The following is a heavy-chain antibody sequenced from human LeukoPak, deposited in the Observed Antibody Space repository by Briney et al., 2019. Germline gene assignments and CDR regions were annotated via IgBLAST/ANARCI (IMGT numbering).Heavy chain of an antibody. D-gene: IGHD6-19*01. Sequence: SETLSLTCTVSGGSISSGSYYWSWIRQPAGKGLEWIGRIYTSGSTNYNPSLKSRVTISVDTSKNQFSLKLSSVTAADTAVYYCARADIAVAPYFDYWGQGTLVTVSS. V-gene: IGHV4-61*02. CDR2: IYTSGST. J-gene: IGHJ4*02. CDR1: GGSISSGSYY. CDR3: ARADIAVAPYFDY.